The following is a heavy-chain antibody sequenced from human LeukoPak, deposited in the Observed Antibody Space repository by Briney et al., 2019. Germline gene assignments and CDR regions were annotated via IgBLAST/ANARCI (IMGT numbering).Heavy chain of an antibody. D-gene: IGHD2-21*02. CDR2: ISGSGSST. J-gene: IGHJ4*02. V-gene: IGHV3-23*01. Sequence: GGSLRLSCAASGFTLSSYAMAWVRQAPGKGLQWVSAISGSGSSTYCADSVKGRFTIFRDNSKNTLFLQMNSLRAEDTAVYYCAGSSCGGNCYSGFDYWGQGTLVTVSS. CDR1: GFTLSSYA. CDR3: AGSSCGGNCYSGFDY.